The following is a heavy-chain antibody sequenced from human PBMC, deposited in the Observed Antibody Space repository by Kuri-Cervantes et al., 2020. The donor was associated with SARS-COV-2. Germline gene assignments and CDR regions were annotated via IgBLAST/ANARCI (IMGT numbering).Heavy chain of an antibody. V-gene: IGHV3-48*03. D-gene: IGHD3-10*01. CDR3: ARDLRDEQ. J-gene: IGHJ4*02. CDR2: IDSSGSTI. Sequence: GESLKISCAASGFTFSPYEMNWVRQAPGKGLDWVSYIDSSGSTISYADSVKGRFTISRDNAKNSLYLQMNSLRAEDTAVYYCARDLRDEQWGQGTLVTVPS. CDR1: GFTFSPYE.